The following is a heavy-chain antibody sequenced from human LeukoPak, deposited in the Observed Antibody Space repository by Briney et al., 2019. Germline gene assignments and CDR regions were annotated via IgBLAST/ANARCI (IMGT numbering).Heavy chain of an antibody. CDR1: GYSISSGYY. Sequence: SETLSLTCAVSGYSISSGYYWGWIRQPPGKGLEWIGSIYHSGSTYYNPSLKSRVTISVDTSKNQFSLNLSSVTAADTAVYYCASTDTNGGAFDIWGQGTVVTVSS. CDR2: IYHSGST. J-gene: IGHJ3*02. D-gene: IGHD2-8*01. CDR3: ASTDTNGGAFDI. V-gene: IGHV4-38-2*01.